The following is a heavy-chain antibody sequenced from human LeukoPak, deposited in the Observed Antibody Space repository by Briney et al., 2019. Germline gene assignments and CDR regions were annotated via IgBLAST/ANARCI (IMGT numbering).Heavy chain of an antibody. J-gene: IGHJ4*02. D-gene: IGHD3-9*01. CDR1: GSTFSSYS. CDR2: ISSSSSYI. Sequence: GGSLRLSCAASGSTFSSYSMNWVRQAPGKGLEWVSSISSSSSYIYYADSVKGRFTISRDNAKNSLYLQMNSLRAEDTAVYYCARRGGRRYYDILTGYSQRGEFDYWGQGTLVTVSS. V-gene: IGHV3-21*01. CDR3: ARRGGRRYYDILTGYSQRGEFDY.